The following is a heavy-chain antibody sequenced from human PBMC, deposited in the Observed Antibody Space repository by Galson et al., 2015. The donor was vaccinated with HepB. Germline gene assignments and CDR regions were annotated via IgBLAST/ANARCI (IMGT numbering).Heavy chain of an antibody. Sequence: SVKVSCKASGYTFTSYAMHWVRQAPGQRLEWMGWINAGNGNTKYSQKFQGRVTITRDTSASTAYMELSSLRSEDTAVYYCARDSSSWYLHYDAFDIWGQGTLVTVSS. CDR3: ARDSSSWYLHYDAFDI. CDR1: GYTFTSYA. D-gene: IGHD6-13*01. J-gene: IGHJ3*02. CDR2: INAGNGNT. V-gene: IGHV1-3*01.